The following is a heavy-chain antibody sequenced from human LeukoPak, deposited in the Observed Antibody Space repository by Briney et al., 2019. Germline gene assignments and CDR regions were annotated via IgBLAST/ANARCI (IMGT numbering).Heavy chain of an antibody. CDR1: GLNFGDSA. D-gene: IGHD3-16*01. J-gene: IGHJ4*02. CDR3: AKESGKFDN. Sequence: GGSLRLSCVASGLNFGDSAMHWVRQAPGKGLEWVSLISADGGSTFSVDSVKGRFSISRDNSKNSLYLQMDSLRSEDTAMYYCAKESGKFDNRGQGTLVAVSS. CDR2: ISADGGST. V-gene: IGHV3-43*02.